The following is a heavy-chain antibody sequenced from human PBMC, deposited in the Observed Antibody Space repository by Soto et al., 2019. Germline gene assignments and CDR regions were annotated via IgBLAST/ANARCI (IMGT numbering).Heavy chain of an antibody. J-gene: IGHJ3*02. CDR3: GRATPGYPGRAFHI. CDR2: VHYTAST. V-gene: IGHV4-39*02. CDR1: EGSINWSPDY. Sequence: SETLSLTCTASEGSINWSPDYWGWIRQPPGKEPQWIASVHYTASTYYNPSLKSRVTISVDTSKNQFSLNLRSVTAADTAIYYCGRATPGYPGRAFHIWGQGKMVTVSS. D-gene: IGHD2-15*01.